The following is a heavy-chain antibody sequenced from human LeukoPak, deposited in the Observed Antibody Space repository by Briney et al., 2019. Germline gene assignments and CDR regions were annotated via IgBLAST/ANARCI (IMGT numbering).Heavy chain of an antibody. V-gene: IGHV4-39*01. CDR2: IYYSGST. CDR3: ARLYYDSSIDY. Sequence: SETPSLTCTVSGGSISSSSYYWGWIRQPPGKGLEWIGSIYYSGSTYYNPSLKSRVTISVDTSKNQFSLKLSSVTAADTAVYYCARLYYDSSIDYWGQGTLVTVSS. J-gene: IGHJ4*02. CDR1: GGSISSSSYY. D-gene: IGHD3-22*01.